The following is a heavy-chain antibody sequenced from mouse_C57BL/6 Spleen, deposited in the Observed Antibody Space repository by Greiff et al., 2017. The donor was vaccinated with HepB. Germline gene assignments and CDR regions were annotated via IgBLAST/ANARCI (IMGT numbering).Heavy chain of an antibody. Sequence: EVQLVESGGGLVQPGGSLKLSCAASGFTFSDYYMYWVRQTPEKRLEWVAYISNGGGSTYYPDTVKGRFTISRDNAKNTLYLQMSRLKSEDTAMYYCASPTGYWGQGTTLTVSS. V-gene: IGHV5-12*01. D-gene: IGHD4-1*01. CDR3: ASPTGY. J-gene: IGHJ2*01. CDR1: GFTFSDYY. CDR2: ISNGGGST.